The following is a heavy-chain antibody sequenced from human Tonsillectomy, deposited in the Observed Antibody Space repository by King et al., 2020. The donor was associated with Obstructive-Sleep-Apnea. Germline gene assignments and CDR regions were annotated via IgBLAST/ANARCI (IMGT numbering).Heavy chain of an antibody. Sequence: VQLVESGGGLVKPGGSLRLSCAASGFTFSSYSMNWVRQAPGKGLEWVSSISSSSSYIYYADSVKGRFTISRDNAKNSLYLQMNSLRAEDTAVYYCARDQSHDIWTGYYIHVDYWGQGTLVTVSS. CDR3: ARDQSHDIWTGYYIHVDY. CDR1: GFTFSSYS. V-gene: IGHV3-21*01. J-gene: IGHJ4*02. D-gene: IGHD3-9*01. CDR2: ISSSSSYI.